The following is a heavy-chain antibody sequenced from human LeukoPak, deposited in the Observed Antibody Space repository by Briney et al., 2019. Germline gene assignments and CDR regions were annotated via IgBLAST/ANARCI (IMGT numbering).Heavy chain of an antibody. J-gene: IGHJ6*03. CDR3: ARDSLDYGDGYYYMDV. D-gene: IGHD4-17*01. Sequence: KPSETLSLXCTVSGGSISSYYWSWIRQPAGKGLEWIGRIYTSGSTNYNPSLKSRVTMSVDTSKNQFSLKLSSVTAADTAVYYCARDSLDYGDGYYYMDVWGKGTTVTVSS. CDR2: IYTSGST. V-gene: IGHV4-4*07. CDR1: GGSISSYY.